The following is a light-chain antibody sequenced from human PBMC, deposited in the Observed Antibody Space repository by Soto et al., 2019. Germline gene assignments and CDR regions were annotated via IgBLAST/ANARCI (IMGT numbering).Light chain of an antibody. CDR3: QQYSNWPRT. V-gene: IGKV3-15*01. J-gene: IGKJ1*01. Sequence: IVMTQSPGTLSLSPGDTATLPCRASQSLGSDLAWYQQKPGQAPRLLIFGASARPTGIPARISGSGSGTEFTLTISSLRSEDFAVYFCQQYSNWPRTFGHGTKVDIK. CDR1: QSLGSD. CDR2: GAS.